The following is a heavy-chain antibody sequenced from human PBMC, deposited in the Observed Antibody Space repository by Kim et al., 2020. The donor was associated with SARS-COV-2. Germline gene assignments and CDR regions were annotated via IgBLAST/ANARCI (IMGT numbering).Heavy chain of an antibody. CDR3: AKGGWELRGPFDY. V-gene: IGHV3-23*01. CDR2: ISGSGGST. Sequence: GGSLRLSCAASGFTFSSYAMSWVRQAPGKGLEWVSAISGSGGSTYYADSVKGRFIISRDNSKNTLYLQMNSLRAEDTAVYYCAKGGWELRGPFDYWGQGTLVTVSS. J-gene: IGHJ4*02. D-gene: IGHD1-26*01. CDR1: GFTFSSYA.